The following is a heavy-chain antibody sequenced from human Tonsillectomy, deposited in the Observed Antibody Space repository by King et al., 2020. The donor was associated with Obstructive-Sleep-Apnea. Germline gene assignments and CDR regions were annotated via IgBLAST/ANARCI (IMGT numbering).Heavy chain of an antibody. CDR3: ISALYDSPSLDAFDI. V-gene: IGHV3-73*02. Sequence: VQLVESGGGLVQPGGSLKLSCAASGFTFSGSAMHWVRQASGKGLEWVGRIRSKANSYATAYAASVKGRCTISRDDSKNTAYLQMNSLKTEDTAVYYCISALYDSPSLDAFDIWGQGTMVTVSS. CDR1: GFTFSGSA. J-gene: IGHJ3*02. D-gene: IGHD3-22*01. CDR2: IRSKANSYAT.